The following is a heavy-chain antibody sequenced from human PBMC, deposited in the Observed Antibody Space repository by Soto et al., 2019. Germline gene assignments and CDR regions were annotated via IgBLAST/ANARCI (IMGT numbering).Heavy chain of an antibody. Sequence: PVGSLRLSCSASGFTFSSYAMHWVRQAPGKGLEYVSAISSNGGSTYYADSVKGRFTISRDNSRNTLYLQMSSLRAEDTAAYYCVKVRPPDTAMAHYHYWGQGTLVTVSS. D-gene: IGHD5-18*01. CDR1: GFTFSSYA. CDR2: ISSNGGST. CDR3: VKVRPPDTAMAHYHY. J-gene: IGHJ4*02. V-gene: IGHV3-64D*06.